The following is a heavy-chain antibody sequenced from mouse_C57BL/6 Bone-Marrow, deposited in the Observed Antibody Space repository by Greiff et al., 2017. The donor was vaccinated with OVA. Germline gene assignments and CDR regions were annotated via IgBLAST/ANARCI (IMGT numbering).Heavy chain of an antibody. CDR1: GYAFSSYW. CDR2: IYPGDGDT. CDR3: ARGIPPWFAY. V-gene: IGHV1-80*01. Sequence: VKLVESGAELVKPGASVKISCKASGYAFSSYWMNWVKQRPGKGLEWIGQIYPGDGDTNYNGKFKGKATLTADKSSSTAYMQLSSLTSEDSAVYFCARGIPPWFAYWGQGTLVTVSA. J-gene: IGHJ3*01.